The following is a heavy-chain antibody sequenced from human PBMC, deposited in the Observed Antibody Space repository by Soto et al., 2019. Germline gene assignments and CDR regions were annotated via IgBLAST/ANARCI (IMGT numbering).Heavy chain of an antibody. CDR1: GGSVSSGSYY. Sequence: SETLSLTCTVSGGSVSSGSYYWSWIRQPPGKGLEWIGYIYYSGSTNYNPSLKSRVTISVDTSKNQFSLKLSSVTAADTAVYYCARGDPRGYDPYFDYWGQGTLVTVSS. D-gene: IGHD5-12*01. V-gene: IGHV4-61*01. CDR3: ARGDPRGYDPYFDY. J-gene: IGHJ4*02. CDR2: IYYSGST.